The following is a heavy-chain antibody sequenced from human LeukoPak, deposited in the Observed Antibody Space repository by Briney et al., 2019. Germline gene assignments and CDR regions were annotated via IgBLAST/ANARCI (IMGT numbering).Heavy chain of an antibody. D-gene: IGHD3-9*01. CDR2: ISYDGSNK. Sequence: GGSLRLFCAASGFTFSSYAMHWVRQAPGKGLEWVAVISYDGSNKFYADSVKGRFTISRDNSKNTLYLQMNSLRAEDAAVYYCARAVRYFDWFPDAFDIWGQGTMVTVSS. CDR3: ARAVRYFDWFPDAFDI. J-gene: IGHJ3*02. V-gene: IGHV3-30-3*01. CDR1: GFTFSSYA.